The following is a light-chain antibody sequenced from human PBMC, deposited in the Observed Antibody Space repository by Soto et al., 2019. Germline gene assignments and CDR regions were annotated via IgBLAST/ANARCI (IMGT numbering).Light chain of an antibody. J-gene: IGLJ1*01. CDR3: SSYTSSSTLL. CDR1: SSDVGGYNY. V-gene: IGLV2-14*01. CDR2: DVS. Sequence: QPALTQPASVSGSPGQSITISRTGTSSDVGGYNYVSWYQQHPGKAPKLMIYDVSNRPSGVSNRFSGSKSGNTASLTISGLQAEDEADYYCSSYTSSSTLLFGTGTKLTVL.